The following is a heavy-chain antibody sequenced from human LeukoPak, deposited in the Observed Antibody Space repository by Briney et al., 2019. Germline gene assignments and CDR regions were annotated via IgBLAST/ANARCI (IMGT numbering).Heavy chain of an antibody. J-gene: IGHJ4*02. CDR1: GYIFTSYW. CDR3: VRSANQGGVWV. D-gene: IGHD3-16*01. V-gene: IGHV5-51*01. CDR2: IYPGDSDT. Sequence: GESLKISCKGSGYIFTSYWIGWVRQMPGKGLEWMGIIYPGDSDTRYSPSFQGQVTISADKSISTAYLQRSSLKASDTAMYYCVRSANQGGVWVWGQGTLVTVSS.